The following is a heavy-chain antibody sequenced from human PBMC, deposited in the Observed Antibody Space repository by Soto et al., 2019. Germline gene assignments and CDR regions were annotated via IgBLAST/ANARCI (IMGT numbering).Heavy chain of an antibody. D-gene: IGHD1-26*01. CDR3: ARDSGSYMSVSD. V-gene: IGHV1-18*01. CDR1: GYTFTSSG. Sequence: QVQLVQSGAEVKKPGASVKVSCKASGYTFTSSGFSWVRQAPGQGLEWMAWISAYNGETHYAQKFQGRVTMTTDTSTSTSYMELRSLRSDDTAVYYCARDSGSYMSVSDWGQGTLVTVSS. CDR2: ISAYNGET. J-gene: IGHJ4*02.